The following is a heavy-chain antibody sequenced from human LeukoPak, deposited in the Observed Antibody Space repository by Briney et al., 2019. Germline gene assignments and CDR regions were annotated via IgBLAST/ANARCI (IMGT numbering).Heavy chain of an antibody. J-gene: IGHJ4*02. Sequence: AGGSLRLSCAASGFAFSSYAMHWVRQAPGKGLEWVAVISYDGSNKYYADSVKGRFTISRDNSKNTLYLQMNSLRAEDTAVYYCARAAAWELLGFVDYWGQGTLVTVSS. V-gene: IGHV3-30-3*01. CDR2: ISYDGSNK. CDR3: ARAAAWELLGFVDY. D-gene: IGHD1-26*01. CDR1: GFAFSSYA.